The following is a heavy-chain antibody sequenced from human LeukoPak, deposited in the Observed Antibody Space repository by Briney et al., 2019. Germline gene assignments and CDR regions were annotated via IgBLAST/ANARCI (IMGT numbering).Heavy chain of an antibody. CDR2: IYYSGST. J-gene: IGHJ4*02. D-gene: IGHD3-10*01. CDR1: GGSISSYY. CDR3: ARHAMVRGVINY. V-gene: IGHV4-59*08. Sequence: SETLSLTCTASGGSISSYYWSWIRQPPGKGLEWIGYIYYSGSTNYNPSLKSRVTISVDTSKNQFSLELSSVTAADTAVYYCARHAMVRGVINYWGQGTLVTVSS.